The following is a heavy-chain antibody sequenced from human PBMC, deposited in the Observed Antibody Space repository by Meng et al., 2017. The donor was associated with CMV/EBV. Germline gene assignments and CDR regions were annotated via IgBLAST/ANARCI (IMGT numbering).Heavy chain of an antibody. CDR1: RFTFSDYY. CDR3: ARDTHRNSHTPVDY. Sequence: GGSLRLSCAASRFTFSDYYMSWMRQAPGKGLEWVSYISSSGSTMYYADSVKGRFTISRDNANNSLYLQMNSLRAEDTAVYYCARDTHRNSHTPVDYWGQGTLVTVSS. J-gene: IGHJ4*02. V-gene: IGHV3-11*01. D-gene: IGHD2-2*02. CDR2: ISSSGSTM.